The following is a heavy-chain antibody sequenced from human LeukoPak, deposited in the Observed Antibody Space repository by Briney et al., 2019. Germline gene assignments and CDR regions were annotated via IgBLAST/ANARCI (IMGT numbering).Heavy chain of an antibody. CDR1: GGSISSSSYY. J-gene: IGHJ4*02. D-gene: IGHD6-19*01. CDR2: IYYSGST. V-gene: IGHV4-39*07. Sequence: KSSETLSLTCTVSGGSISSSSYYWGWIRQPPGKGLEWIGSIYYSGSTYYNPSLKSRVTISVDTSKNQFSLKLNSVTAADTAVYYCAKTSSSSWYAPFDFWGQGNLVTVSS. CDR3: AKTSSSSWYAPFDF.